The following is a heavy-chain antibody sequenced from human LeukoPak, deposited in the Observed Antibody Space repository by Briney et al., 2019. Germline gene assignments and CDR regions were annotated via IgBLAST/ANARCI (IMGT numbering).Heavy chain of an antibody. Sequence: SETRSLTCTVAGYSISSGYYWGWIRQPPGKGLEWIGSIYHSGSTYYNPSLKRRVTISVDTSTNQFSPKLSSVTAADTAVYYCARGVAFDIWGQGTMVTVSS. V-gene: IGHV4-38-2*02. CDR3: ARGVAFDI. J-gene: IGHJ3*02. CDR1: GYSISSGYY. CDR2: IYHSGST.